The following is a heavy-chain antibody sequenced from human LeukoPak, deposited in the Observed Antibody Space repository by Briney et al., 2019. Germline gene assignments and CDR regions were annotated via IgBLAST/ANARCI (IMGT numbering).Heavy chain of an antibody. CDR3: TRVPDG. J-gene: IGHJ4*02. Sequence: GGSLRLSCAASGFTVTNYYMSWVRQAPGKGLEWVSVIYSGGDTFHADSVKGRFTLSRDNSKNILYLQMNSLRAEDTAVYYCTRVPDGWGQGTLVTVSS. V-gene: IGHV3-66*01. CDR1: GFTVTNYY. CDR2: IYSGGDT.